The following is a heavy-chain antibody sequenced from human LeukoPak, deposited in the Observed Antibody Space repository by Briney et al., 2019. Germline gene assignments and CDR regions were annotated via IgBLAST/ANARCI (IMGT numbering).Heavy chain of an antibody. CDR2: IYHSGST. V-gene: IGHV4-4*02. D-gene: IGHD6-13*01. CDR3: ARDLGRSSSWYKGDY. J-gene: IGHJ4*02. CDR1: GGSISSSNW. Sequence: PSETLSLTCAVSGGSISSSNWWSWVRQPPGKGLEWIGEIYHSGSTNYNPSLKSRVTISVDKSKNQFSLKLSSVTAADTAVYYCARDLGRSSSWYKGDYWGQGTLVTVSS.